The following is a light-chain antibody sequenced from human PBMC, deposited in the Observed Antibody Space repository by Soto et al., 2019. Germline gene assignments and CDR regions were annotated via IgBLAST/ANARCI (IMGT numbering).Light chain of an antibody. CDR3: QQYGSSRIT. J-gene: IGKJ5*01. Sequence: EILLTQSPGTLSLSPGERATLSCRASQRVSSTYLAWYQQKPGQAPRLLIYGASSRATGIPDRFSGSGSGTDFTLTISRLEPEDFAVYYCQQYGSSRITFGQGTRLEI. V-gene: IGKV3-20*01. CDR1: QRVSSTY. CDR2: GAS.